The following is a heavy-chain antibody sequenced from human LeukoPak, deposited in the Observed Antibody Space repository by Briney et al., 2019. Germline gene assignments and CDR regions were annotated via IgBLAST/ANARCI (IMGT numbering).Heavy chain of an antibody. CDR3: VRAENGMDV. CDR2: IYSGVGT. V-gene: IGHV3-53*01. CDR1: GFIVSSRY. Sequence: GGSLRLSCAASGFIVSSRYMSWVRQAPGKGLEWVSAIYSGVGTNYADSVKGRFTISRDNSRNTLYLQMNSLRAEDTAVYYCVRAENGMDVWGRGTAVTIS. J-gene: IGHJ6*02.